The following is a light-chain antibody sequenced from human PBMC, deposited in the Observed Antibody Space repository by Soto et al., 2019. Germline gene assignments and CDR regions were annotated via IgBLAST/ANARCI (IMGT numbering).Light chain of an antibody. J-gene: IGKJ1*01. CDR2: EAS. CDR1: QSVSRW. CDR3: QKLNTKVWT. Sequence: DIQMTQSPSTLSASVGDTVTITCRASQSVSRWLNWYQQKPGKAPRLLIYEASNLESGVPMRFSGSGSGTEFVNTITSLQPADSATYYGQKLNTKVWTFGQGTRVEI. V-gene: IGKV1-5*01.